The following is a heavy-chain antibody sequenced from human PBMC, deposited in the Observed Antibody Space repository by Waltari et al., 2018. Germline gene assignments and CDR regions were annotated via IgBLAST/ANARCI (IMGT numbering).Heavy chain of an antibody. V-gene: IGHV1-69*01. CDR2: ISPIFGTA. J-gene: IGHJ5*02. D-gene: IGHD3-3*01. CDR3: ARGTSSTIFGVVIGVGWFDP. CDR1: GGTFSSYA. Sequence: QVQLVQSGAEVKKPGSSVKVSCKASGGTFSSYAISWVRQAPGQGLGWMGGISPIFGTANYAQKFQGRGTITADESTSTAYMELSSLRSEDTAVYYCARGTSSTIFGVVIGVGWFDPWGQGTLVTVSS.